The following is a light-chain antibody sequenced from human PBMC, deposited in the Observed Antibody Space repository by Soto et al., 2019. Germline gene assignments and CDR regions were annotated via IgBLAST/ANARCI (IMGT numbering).Light chain of an antibody. CDR2: GAS. V-gene: IGKV3-15*01. CDR1: QSVSSN. J-gene: IGKJ1*01. CDR3: QQYNNWPLT. Sequence: EIGMTQSASTLSLSPGERATISCRASQSVSSNLAWYQQKPGQSPRLLIYGASTRATGIPARFSGSGSGTEFTLTISSLQSEDFAVYYCQQYNNWPLTFGQGTKVDIK.